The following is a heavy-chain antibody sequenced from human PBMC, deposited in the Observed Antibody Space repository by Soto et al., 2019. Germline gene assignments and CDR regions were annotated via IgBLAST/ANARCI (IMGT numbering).Heavy chain of an antibody. CDR3: VRVLYDSGDVDF. J-gene: IGHJ4*02. CDR1: GFTVGNFD. V-gene: IGHV3-53*01. D-gene: IGHD5-12*01. Sequence: HLVESGGGLFQAGGSTRLSCLVSGFTVGNFDMAWVRQAPGKGLEWASIIQTGGATYYSDSAQGRFTIPRDNSKNTVDLQMNSLRVEDTGVYSCVRVLYDSGDVDFWGQGSLITVS. CDR2: IQTGGAT.